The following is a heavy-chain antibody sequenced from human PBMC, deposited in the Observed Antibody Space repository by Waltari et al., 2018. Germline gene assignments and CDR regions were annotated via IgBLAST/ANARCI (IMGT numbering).Heavy chain of an antibody. CDR3: ALDTGALWMDV. Sequence: QATLVQAGAEVKKLGASGNISCKTSEYTFPSSYKNWVRQAPGQGLEWMGIINPSGGSTIYAQKFQGRVTMTRDTSTSTVYMELSSLRSDDTAVYYCALDTGALWMDVWGQGTTVTVSS. D-gene: IGHD2-21*01. V-gene: IGHV1-46*01. J-gene: IGHJ6*02. CDR2: INPSGGST. CDR1: EYTFPSSY.